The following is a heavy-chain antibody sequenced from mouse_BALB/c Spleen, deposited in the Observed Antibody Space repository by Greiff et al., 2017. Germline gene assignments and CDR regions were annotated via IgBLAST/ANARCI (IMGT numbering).Heavy chain of an antibody. Sequence: QVQLQQSGPELVKPGASVKISCKASGYAFSSSWMNWVKQRPGQGLEWIGRIYPGDGDTNYNGKFKGKATLTADKSSSTAYMQLSSLTSVDSAVYFCARSEDGYFYYAMDYWGQGTSVTVSS. CDR3: ARSEDGYFYYAMDY. D-gene: IGHD2-3*01. J-gene: IGHJ4*01. CDR2: IYPGDGDT. CDR1: GYAFSSSW. V-gene: IGHV1-82*01.